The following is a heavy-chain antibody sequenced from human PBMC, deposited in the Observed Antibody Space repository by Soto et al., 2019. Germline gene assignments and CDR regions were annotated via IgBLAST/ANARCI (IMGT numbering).Heavy chain of an antibody. Sequence: ASVKVSCKATGGTFSSYAISWVRQAPGQGLEWMGGIIPIFGTANYARKFQDRVKITEDESTSTAYMELSSLRAEDTAVYYCAMGVRDATSHFDYWGQGTLVTVSS. V-gene: IGHV1-69*13. CDR2: IIPIFGTA. D-gene: IGHD1-26*01. CDR3: AMGVRDATSHFDY. CDR1: GGTFSSYA. J-gene: IGHJ4*02.